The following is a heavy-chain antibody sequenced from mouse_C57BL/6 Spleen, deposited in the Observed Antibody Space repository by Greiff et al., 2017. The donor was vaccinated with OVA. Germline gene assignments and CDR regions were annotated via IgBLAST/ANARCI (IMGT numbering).Heavy chain of an antibody. J-gene: IGHJ4*01. Sequence: DVKLQESGAELVRPGASVKLSCTASGFNIKDYYMHWVKQRPEQGLEWIGRIDPEDGDTEYAPKFQGKATMTADTSSNTAYLQLSSLTSEDTAVYYCTNPYGSSSYYAMDYWGQGTSVTVSS. D-gene: IGHD1-1*01. CDR3: TNPYGSSSYYAMDY. V-gene: IGHV14-1*01. CDR2: IDPEDGDT. CDR1: GFNIKDYY.